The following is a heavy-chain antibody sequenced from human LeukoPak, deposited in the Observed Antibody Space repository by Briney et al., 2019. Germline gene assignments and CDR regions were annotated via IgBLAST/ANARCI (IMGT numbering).Heavy chain of an antibody. CDR3: ARNRGSYYYYYGMDV. V-gene: IGHV1-18*01. J-gene: IGHJ6*02. Sequence: ASVKVSCKASGYTFTSYGISWVRQAPGQGLEWMGWISAYNGNTNYAQKLQGRVTMTTDTSTSTAYMELRSLRSDDTAVYYCARNRGSYYYYYGMDVWGQGTTVTVSS. CDR1: GYTFTSYG. D-gene: IGHD1-26*01. CDR2: ISAYNGNT.